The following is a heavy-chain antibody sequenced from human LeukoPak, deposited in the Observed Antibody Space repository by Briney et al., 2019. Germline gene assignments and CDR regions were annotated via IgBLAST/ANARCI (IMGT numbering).Heavy chain of an antibody. Sequence: GSLRLSCAASRFTFSSYGMHWVRQAPGKGLEWVAFIRYDGTNKYYADSVKGRFTMSRDNSKNTLYLQMNSLRAEDTAVYYCAKDLLTGHYYDSSGYYPSFHFWGQGTLVTVSS. D-gene: IGHD3-22*01. CDR2: IRYDGTNK. V-gene: IGHV3-30*02. CDR1: RFTFSSYG. J-gene: IGHJ4*02. CDR3: AKDLLTGHYYDSSGYYPSFHF.